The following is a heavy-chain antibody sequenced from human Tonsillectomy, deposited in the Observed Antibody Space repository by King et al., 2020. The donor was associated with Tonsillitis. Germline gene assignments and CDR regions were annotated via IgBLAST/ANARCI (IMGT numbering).Heavy chain of an antibody. CDR3: ARESKSYSGRHDAFDI. CDR2: ISSSGHTI. J-gene: IGHJ3*02. V-gene: IGHV3-48*01. D-gene: IGHD1-26*01. Sequence: VQLVESGGGLVQPGGSLRLSCAASGFTFSYYSMNWVRQAPGKGLEWVSYISSSGHTIYYADSVKGRFTISRDNAKKSLYLQMNSLRAEDTAVYYCARESKSYSGRHDAFDIWGQGTVVTVSS. CDR1: GFTFSYYS.